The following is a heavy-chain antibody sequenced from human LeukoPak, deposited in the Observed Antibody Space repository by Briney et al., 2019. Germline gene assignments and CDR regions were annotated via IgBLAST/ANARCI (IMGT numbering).Heavy chain of an antibody. CDR3: ARAQSHSGYDFVY. D-gene: IGHD5-12*01. J-gene: IGHJ4*02. CDR1: GYTFISYG. Sequence: AAVKVSCKASGYTFISYGISWVRQAPGQGLEWMGWISGYNGNTNYAQKFQGRVTMTTDTSTSTAYMELRSLRSDDTAVYYCARAQSHSGYDFVYWGQGTLVTVSS. CDR2: ISGYNGNT. V-gene: IGHV1-18*01.